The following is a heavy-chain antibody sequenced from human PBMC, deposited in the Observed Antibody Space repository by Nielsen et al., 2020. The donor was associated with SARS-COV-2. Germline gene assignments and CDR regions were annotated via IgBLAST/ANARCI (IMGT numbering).Heavy chain of an antibody. J-gene: IGHJ4*02. CDR2: ISYDGSNK. V-gene: IGHV3-30*03. CDR1: GFTFSSYG. CDR3: ARDCSSTSCLDY. D-gene: IGHD2-2*01. Sequence: SCAASGFTFSSYGMHWVRQAPGKGLEWVAVISYDGSNKYYADSVKGRFTISRDNSKNTLYLQMNSLRAEDTAVYYCARDCSSTSCLDYWGQGTLVTVSS.